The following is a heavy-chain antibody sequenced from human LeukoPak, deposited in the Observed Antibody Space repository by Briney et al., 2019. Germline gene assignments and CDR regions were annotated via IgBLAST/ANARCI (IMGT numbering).Heavy chain of an antibody. CDR2: IKGDGSYI. CDR1: GFTFRTYW. J-gene: IGHJ4*02. Sequence: GGSLRLSCTASGFTFRTYWMSWVRQAPGKGLEWVASIKGDGSYIEYVDSVKGRFTISRDNAKNSVYLQMNSLRVEDTAVHYCARWRWAQSEFEYWGGGTLVTVSS. V-gene: IGHV3-7*01. CDR3: ARWRWAQSEFEY. D-gene: IGHD5-24*01.